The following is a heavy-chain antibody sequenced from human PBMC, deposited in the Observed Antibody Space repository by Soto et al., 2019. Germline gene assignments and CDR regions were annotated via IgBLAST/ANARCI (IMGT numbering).Heavy chain of an antibody. CDR1: GGSFSGYY. V-gene: IGHV4-34*01. Sequence: SETLSLTCAVYGGSFSGYYWSWIRQPPGKGLEWIGEINHSGSTNYNPSLKSRVTISVDTSKNQFSLKLSSVTAADTAVYYCARGLGLTMGRGVIPVYYYGMDVWGQGTTVTVSS. CDR2: INHSGST. J-gene: IGHJ6*02. CDR3: ARGLGLTMGRGVIPVYYYGMDV. D-gene: IGHD3-10*01.